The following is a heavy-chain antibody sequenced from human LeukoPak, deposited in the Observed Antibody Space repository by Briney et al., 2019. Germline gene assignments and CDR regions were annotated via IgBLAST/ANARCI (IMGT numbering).Heavy chain of an antibody. J-gene: IGHJ4*02. V-gene: IGHV3-30*02. Sequence: PGGSLRLSCAASRFTFSNYGMHWVRQAPGKGLEWVAFIWNDGSNKYYAESVKGRFTISRDNSKNTLYLQMNSLRAEDTAVYYCAKDPIGYYGSGSYFYWGQGTLVTVSS. D-gene: IGHD3-10*01. CDR3: AKDPIGYYGSGSYFY. CDR1: RFTFSNYG. CDR2: IWNDGSNK.